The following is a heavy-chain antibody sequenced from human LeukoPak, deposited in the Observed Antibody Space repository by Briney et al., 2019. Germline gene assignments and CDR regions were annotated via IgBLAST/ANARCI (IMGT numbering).Heavy chain of an antibody. D-gene: IGHD5-12*01. CDR1: AFSISDYY. J-gene: IGHJ4*02. V-gene: IGHV3-23*01. CDR2: ISGSGGST. CDR3: ASRSGGDGGYVYFDY. Sequence: GGSLRLSCAAAAFSISDYYMAWVSQAPGKGMEWDSAISGSGGSTYYADSVKGRFTISRDNSKNTLYLQMNSLRAEDTAVYYCASRSGGDGGYVYFDYWGQGTLVTVSS.